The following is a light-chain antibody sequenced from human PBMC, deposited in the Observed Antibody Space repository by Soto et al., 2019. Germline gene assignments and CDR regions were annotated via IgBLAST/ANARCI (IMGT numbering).Light chain of an antibody. CDR3: QQRSNWPPIWT. CDR1: QSVSSY. V-gene: IGKV3-11*01. Sequence: EIVLTQSPATLSLSPGERATLSCRASQSVSSYLAWYQQKPGQAPRLLIYDASNRATGIPARFSGSGSGTDFTLTISSLEPEDFAVYYCQQRSNWPPIWTFGQGXKV. J-gene: IGKJ1*01. CDR2: DAS.